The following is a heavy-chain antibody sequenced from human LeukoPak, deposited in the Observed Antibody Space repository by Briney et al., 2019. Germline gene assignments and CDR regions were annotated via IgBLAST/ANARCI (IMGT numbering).Heavy chain of an antibody. CDR3: ARHCSGGTCYSDFDY. Sequence: SETLSLTCTVSGGSISSYYWSWIRQPPGKGLEWIGYIFYSGNTNYNPSLKSRVTISIDTSKSQFSLTLSSVTAADTAVYYCARHCSGGTCYSDFDYWGQGTLVTVSS. CDR1: GGSISSYY. J-gene: IGHJ4*02. V-gene: IGHV4-59*08. D-gene: IGHD2-15*01. CDR2: IFYSGNT.